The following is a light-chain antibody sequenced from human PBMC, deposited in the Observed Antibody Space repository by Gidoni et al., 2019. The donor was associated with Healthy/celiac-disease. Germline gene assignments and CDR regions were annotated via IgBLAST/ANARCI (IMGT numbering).Light chain of an antibody. V-gene: IGKV3-11*01. CDR2: DAS. CDR3: QQRSGT. CDR1: QRVSSY. Sequence: EIVLTQSPATLSLSPGERATLSCRASQRVSSYLAWYQQKPGQAPRLLIYDASNRATGIPARFSGSGSGTDFTLTISSLGPEDFAVYYCQQRSGTFGGGTKVEIK. J-gene: IGKJ4*01.